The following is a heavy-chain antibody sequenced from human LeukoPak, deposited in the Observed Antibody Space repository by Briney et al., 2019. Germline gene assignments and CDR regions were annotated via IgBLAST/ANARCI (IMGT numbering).Heavy chain of an antibody. Sequence: GASVKVSCKASGYTFTSYAMNWLRQAPGKGLEWMGCINTNTGNPTYAQGFTGRFVFSLDTSVSTAYLQISSLKAEDTAVYYCAREYSSPPSHYYYYYYMDVWGKGTTVTVSS. D-gene: IGHD6-13*01. CDR2: INTNTGNP. CDR1: GYTFTSYA. CDR3: AREYSSPPSHYYYYYYMDV. J-gene: IGHJ6*03. V-gene: IGHV7-4-1*02.